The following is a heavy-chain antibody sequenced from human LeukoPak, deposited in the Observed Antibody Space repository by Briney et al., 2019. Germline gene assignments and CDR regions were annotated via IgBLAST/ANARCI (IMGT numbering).Heavy chain of an antibody. CDR2: IKYDGGEK. CDR3: AKDSDSGAYDY. D-gene: IGHD6-19*01. J-gene: IGHJ4*02. CDR1: GFTFSSNW. Sequence: GSLRLSCVASGFTFSSNWMSWVRQAPGKGLEWVANIKYDGGEKYYVDSVKGRFTISRDNAQNSVYLQMNSLRAEDTAVYYCAKDSDSGAYDYWGQGTLVTVSS. V-gene: IGHV3-7*01.